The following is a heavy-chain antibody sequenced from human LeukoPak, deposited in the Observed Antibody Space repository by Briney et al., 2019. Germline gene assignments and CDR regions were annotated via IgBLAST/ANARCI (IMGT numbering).Heavy chain of an antibody. V-gene: IGHV6-1*01. CDR2: TYYRSKWYT. D-gene: IGHD1-1*01. CDR1: GDSVSSSSAA. CDR3: AREGSEGYLFDY. J-gene: IGHJ4*02. Sequence: SQTLSLTCAISGDSVSSSSAAWSWIRQSPSRGLEWLGRTYYRSKWYTDYAVSVKSRLTINPDTSKNQFSLQLNSMTPEDTAVYYCAREGSEGYLFDYWAQGPLVTVSS.